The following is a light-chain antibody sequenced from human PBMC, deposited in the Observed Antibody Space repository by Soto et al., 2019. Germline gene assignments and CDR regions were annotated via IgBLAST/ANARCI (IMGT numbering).Light chain of an antibody. CDR3: QQSYNIPRT. CDR1: QSVLYSSNNKNY. V-gene: IGKV4-1*01. J-gene: IGKJ1*01. Sequence: DIVMTQSPDSLTVSLGERATINCKSSQSVLYSSNNKNYLAWYQQKPGQPPKLLIYWASTRESGVPDRFSGSGSGTDFTLTISSLQAEDVAVYYCQQSYNIPRTFGQGTKVEI. CDR2: WAS.